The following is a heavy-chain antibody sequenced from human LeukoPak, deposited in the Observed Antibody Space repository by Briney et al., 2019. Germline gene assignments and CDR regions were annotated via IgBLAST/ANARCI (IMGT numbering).Heavy chain of an antibody. Sequence: PSETLSLTCAVSGYSISSGNWWGWIRQPPGKGLEWIGYIYYSGSIYYNPSLKSRVTMSVDTSKNQFSLNLRSVTAADTAVYYCARGPEHYDILTGIDYWGQGTLVTVSS. V-gene: IGHV4-28*05. CDR2: IYYSGSI. D-gene: IGHD3-9*01. CDR3: ARGPEHYDILTGIDY. CDR1: GYSISSGNW. J-gene: IGHJ4*02.